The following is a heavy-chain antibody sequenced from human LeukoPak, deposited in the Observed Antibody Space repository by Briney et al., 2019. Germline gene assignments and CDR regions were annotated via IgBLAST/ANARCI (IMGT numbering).Heavy chain of an antibody. D-gene: IGHD3-22*01. CDR1: GGSISSGGYY. CDR3: ARVYYDSSGYYGWFDP. Sequence: SETLSLTCTVSGGSISSGGYYWSWIRQPPGKGLEWIGYIYHSGSTYYNPSLKSRVTISADRSKNQFSLKLSSVTAADTAVYYCARVYYDSSGYYGWFDPWGQGTLVTVSS. V-gene: IGHV4-30-2*01. CDR2: IYHSGST. J-gene: IGHJ5*02.